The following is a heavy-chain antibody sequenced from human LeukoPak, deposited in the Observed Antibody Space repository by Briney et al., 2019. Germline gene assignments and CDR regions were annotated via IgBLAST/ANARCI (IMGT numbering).Heavy chain of an antibody. CDR2: INPNSGGT. Sequence: ASVKVSCKASGYTFTGDYMHWVRQAPGQGREWMGWINPNSGGTNYAQKFQGRVTITRDTSISTAYMELSRLRSDDTAVYYCARGDGYNFAYWGQGTLVTVSS. V-gene: IGHV1-2*02. J-gene: IGHJ4*02. CDR1: GYTFTGDY. CDR3: ARGDGYNFAY. D-gene: IGHD5-24*01.